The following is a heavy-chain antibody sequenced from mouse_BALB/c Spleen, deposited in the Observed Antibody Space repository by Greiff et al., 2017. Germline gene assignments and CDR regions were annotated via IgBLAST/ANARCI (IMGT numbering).Heavy chain of an antibody. J-gene: IGHJ4*01. V-gene: IGHV5-12-1*01. CDR3: AGIYYDDYYAMDY. Sequence: EVKVVESGGGLVKPGGSLKLSCAASGFAFSSYDMSWVRQTPEKRLEWVAYISSGGGSTYYPDTVKGRFTISRDNAKNTLYLQMSSLKSEDTAMYYCAGIYYDDYYAMDYWGQGTSVTVSA. D-gene: IGHD2-4*01. CDR2: ISSGGGST. CDR1: GFAFSSYD.